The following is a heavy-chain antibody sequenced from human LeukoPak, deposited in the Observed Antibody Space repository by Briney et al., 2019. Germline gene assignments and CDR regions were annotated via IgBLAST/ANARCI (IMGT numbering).Heavy chain of an antibody. V-gene: IGHV3-21*01. Sequence: GASLRLSCAASGFTFSSYSMNWVRQAPGKGLEWVSSISSSSSYIYYADSVKGRFTISRDNAKNSLYLQMNSLRAEDTAVYYCAKVPAAISYYYYGMDVWGQGTTVTVSS. CDR3: AKVPAAISYYYYGMDV. J-gene: IGHJ6*02. D-gene: IGHD2-2*01. CDR2: ISSSSSYI. CDR1: GFTFSSYS.